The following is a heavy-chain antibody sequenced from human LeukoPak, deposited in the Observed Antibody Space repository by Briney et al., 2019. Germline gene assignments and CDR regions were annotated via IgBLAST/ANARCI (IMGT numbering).Heavy chain of an antibody. V-gene: IGHV4-30-4*01. J-gene: IGHJ5*02. CDR2: IYYSGST. Sequence: SETLSLTCTVSGGSISSGDYYWSWIRQPPGKGLEWIGYIYYSGSTYYSPSLKSRVTISVDTSKNQFSLKLSSVTAADTAVYYCAGIVVPAAMYNWFDPWGQGTLVTVSS. CDR1: GGSISSGDYY. D-gene: IGHD2-2*01. CDR3: AGIVVPAAMYNWFDP.